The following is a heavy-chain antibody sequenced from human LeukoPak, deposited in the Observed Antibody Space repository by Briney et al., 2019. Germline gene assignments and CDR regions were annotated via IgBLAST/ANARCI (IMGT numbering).Heavy chain of an antibody. CDR1: GFTFSSYW. Sequence: PGGSLRLSCAASGFTFSSYWMSWVRQAPGKGLEWVANIKQDGSGKYYVDSVKGRFTISRDNAKNSLYLQMNSLRAEDTAVYYCARDQLLWFGYLSSTWFDPWGQGTLVTVSS. J-gene: IGHJ5*02. CDR2: IKQDGSGK. CDR3: ARDQLLWFGYLSSTWFDP. D-gene: IGHD3-10*01. V-gene: IGHV3-7*03.